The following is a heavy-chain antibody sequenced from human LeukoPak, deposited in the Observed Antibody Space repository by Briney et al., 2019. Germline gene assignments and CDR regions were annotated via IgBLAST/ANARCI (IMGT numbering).Heavy chain of an antibody. CDR3: ARPTAYDFWSGSLDY. V-gene: IGHV3-74*01. Sequence: SGGSLRLSCAASGFTFSSYWMHWVRQVPGKVLVLVSRINSDGSSTSYADSVKGRFTISRDNAKNTLYLQMNSLRAEDTAVYYCARPTAYDFWSGSLDYWGQGTLVTVSS. CDR2: INSDGSST. CDR1: GFTFSSYW. J-gene: IGHJ4*02. D-gene: IGHD3-3*01.